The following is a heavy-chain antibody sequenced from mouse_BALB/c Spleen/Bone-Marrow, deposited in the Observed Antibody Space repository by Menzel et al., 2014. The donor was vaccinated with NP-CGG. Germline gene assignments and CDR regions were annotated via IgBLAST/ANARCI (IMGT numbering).Heavy chain of an antibody. CDR3: ARPLYYYGSSPFYAVDY. D-gene: IGHD1-1*01. J-gene: IGHJ4*01. CDR2: ISSGGGST. CDR1: GFAFSSYD. V-gene: IGHV5-12-1*01. Sequence: VKLQESGGGLVEPGGSLKLSCAASGFAFSSYDMSWVRQTPEKRLEWVAYISSGGGSTYYPGTVKGRFTISRDNAKNTLYLQMSSLKSEDTAMYYCARPLYYYGSSPFYAVDYWGQGTSVTVSS.